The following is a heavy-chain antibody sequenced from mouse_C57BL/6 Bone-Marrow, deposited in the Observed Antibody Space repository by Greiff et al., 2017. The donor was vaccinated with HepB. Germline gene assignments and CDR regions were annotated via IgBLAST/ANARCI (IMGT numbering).Heavy chain of an antibody. Sequence: VQLQQSGAELMKPGASVKLSCKASGYTFTEYTIHWVKQRSGQGLEWIGWFYPGSGSIKYNEKFKDKATLTADKSSSTVYMELSRLTSEDSAVYFCARHEAGVITTNYAMDYWGQGTSVTVSS. CDR1: GYTFTEYT. CDR2: FYPGSGSI. CDR3: ARHEAGVITTNYAMDY. J-gene: IGHJ4*01. D-gene: IGHD1-1*01. V-gene: IGHV1-62-2*01.